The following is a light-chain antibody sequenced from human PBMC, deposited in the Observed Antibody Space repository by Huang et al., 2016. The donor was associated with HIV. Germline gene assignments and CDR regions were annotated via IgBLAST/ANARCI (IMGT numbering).Light chain of an antibody. Sequence: IVLTQSPATLSLSPGDIATLSCSASQSVNNFISWHEQKPGQGPGLLIYDASNRDAGIQVRFCGRGSGTDFTLTVSSLEHEDSAVYYCQQRSNWPHTFGEGTKLEIK. J-gene: IGKJ2*01. CDR1: QSVNNF. V-gene: IGKV3-11*01. CDR3: QQRSNWPHT. CDR2: DAS.